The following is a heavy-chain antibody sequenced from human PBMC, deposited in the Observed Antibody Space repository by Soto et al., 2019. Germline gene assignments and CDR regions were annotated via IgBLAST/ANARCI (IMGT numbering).Heavy chain of an antibody. D-gene: IGHD3-22*01. CDR3: ARTSGIDYYDSSGYYYLAY. Sequence: QVQLQESGPGLVKPSQTLSLTCTVSGGSISSGGYYWSWIRQHPGKGLEWIGYIYYSGSTYYNPSLQSRVTISIDPSKNQLCLKRSCVTAADTAVYYCARTSGIDYYDSSGYYYLAYWGQGTLVTVSS. J-gene: IGHJ4*02. CDR2: IYYSGST. CDR1: GGSISSGGYY. V-gene: IGHV4-31*03.